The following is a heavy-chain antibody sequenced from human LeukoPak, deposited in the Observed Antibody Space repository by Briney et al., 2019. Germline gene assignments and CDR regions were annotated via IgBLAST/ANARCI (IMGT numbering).Heavy chain of an antibody. Sequence: ASVKVSCKASGYTFTGYYMHWVRQAPGQGLEWMGWINPNSGGTNYAQKFQGWVTMTRDTSISTAYMELSRLRSDDTAVHYCARELRETYYYDSSGYYDYWGQGTLVTVSS. CDR1: GYTFTGYY. CDR3: ARELRETYYYDSSGYYDY. D-gene: IGHD3-22*01. J-gene: IGHJ4*02. CDR2: INPNSGGT. V-gene: IGHV1-2*04.